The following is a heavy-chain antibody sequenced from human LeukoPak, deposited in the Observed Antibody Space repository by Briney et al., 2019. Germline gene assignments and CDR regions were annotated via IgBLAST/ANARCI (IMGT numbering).Heavy chain of an antibody. CDR1: GFAVSSNY. CDR3: ARAYDSSGYWPEYFHH. V-gene: IGHV3-53*04. D-gene: IGHD3-22*01. Sequence: GGSLRLSCAASGFAVSSNYMSWVRQAPGKGLEWVSIIYGGGSTHYADSVNGRFTISRHNSKNTLFLQMNSLRTEDTAVYYCARAYDSSGYWPEYFHHWGQGTLVTVSS. CDR2: IYGGGST. J-gene: IGHJ1*01.